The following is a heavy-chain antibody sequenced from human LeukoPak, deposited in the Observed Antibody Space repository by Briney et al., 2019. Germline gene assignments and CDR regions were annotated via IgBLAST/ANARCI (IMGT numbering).Heavy chain of an antibody. D-gene: IGHD3-22*01. CDR1: GGTFSSYA. V-gene: IGHV1-69*01. CDR3: AMAAHYYDSSAYFYLI. J-gene: IGHJ4*02. CDR2: IIPIFGTA. Sequence: AAVKVSCKASGGTFSSYAISWVRQAPGQGLEWMGGIIPIFGTANYAQKLQGRGRITAEESTSTAYMELSSLRSEDTPVYYCAMAAHYYDSSAYFYLIWGQGTLVTVSS.